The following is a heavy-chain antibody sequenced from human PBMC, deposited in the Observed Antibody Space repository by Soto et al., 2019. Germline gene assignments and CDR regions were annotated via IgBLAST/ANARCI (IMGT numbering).Heavy chain of an antibody. CDR1: RFTFSSYS. CDR3: ANVHDYGDD. V-gene: IGHV3-23*01. CDR2: ISGSGGST. Sequence: RSLRLSFAAARFTFSSYSMGWVRQAPGKGLEWVSAISGSGGSTYYADSVKGRFTISRDNSKNTLYLQMNSLRAEDTAVYYCANVHDYGDDWGQGTLVTVSS. J-gene: IGHJ4*02.